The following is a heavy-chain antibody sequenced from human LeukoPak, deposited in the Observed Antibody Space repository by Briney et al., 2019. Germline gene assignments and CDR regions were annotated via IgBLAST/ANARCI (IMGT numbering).Heavy chain of an antibody. CDR3: ARQSGYDPNY. Sequence: SETLSLTCTVSGGSISSYYWSWIRQPPGKGLEWIGSIYYSGSTYYNPSLKSRVTISVDTSKNQFSLKLSSVTAADTAVYYCARQSGYDPNYWGQGTLVTVSS. CDR2: IYYSGST. D-gene: IGHD5-12*01. V-gene: IGHV4-59*05. CDR1: GGSISSYY. J-gene: IGHJ4*02.